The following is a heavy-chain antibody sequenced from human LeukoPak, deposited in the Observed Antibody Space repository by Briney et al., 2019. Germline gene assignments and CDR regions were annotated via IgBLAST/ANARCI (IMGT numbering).Heavy chain of an antibody. CDR2: IIPIFGTA. J-gene: IGHJ5*02. D-gene: IGHD4-11*01. CDR1: GYTFTSYA. Sequence: SVKVSCKASGYTFTSYAISWVRQAPGQGLEWMGGIIPIFGTANYAQKFQGRVTITTDESTSTAYMELSSLRSEDTAVYYCARRPPYSNYGWFDPWGQGTLVTVSS. CDR3: ARRPPYSNYGWFDP. V-gene: IGHV1-69*05.